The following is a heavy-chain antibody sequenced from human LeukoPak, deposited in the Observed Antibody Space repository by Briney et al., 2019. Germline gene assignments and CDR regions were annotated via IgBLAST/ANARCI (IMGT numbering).Heavy chain of an antibody. D-gene: IGHD5-12*01. J-gene: IGHJ6*02. V-gene: IGHV3-53*01. Sequence: PGGSLRLSCAASGFTVSSNYMSWVRQAPGKGLEWVSVIYSGGSTYYADSVKGRFTISRDNSKNTLYLQMNSLRAEDTAVYYCAREIVATGRGRYYYYYGMDVWGQGTTVTVSS. CDR2: IYSGGST. CDR3: AREIVATGRGRYYYYYGMDV. CDR1: GFTVSSNY.